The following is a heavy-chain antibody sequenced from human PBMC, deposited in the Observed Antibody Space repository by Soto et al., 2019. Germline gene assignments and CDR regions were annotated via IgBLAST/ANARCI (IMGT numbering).Heavy chain of an antibody. CDR3: ARGSPYYGLDV. J-gene: IGHJ6*02. CDR2: IYYSGTT. Sequence: QVQLQESGPGLVRPSQTLSLTCTVSGGSISSSAHFCTWIRQHSGKGLEWIGYIYYSGTTYYNPSLKSRVTISVDTSKNQLSLKLSSVTAADTAVYYCARGSPYYGLDVWGQGTTVIVSS. CDR1: GGSISSSAHF. D-gene: IGHD2-15*01. V-gene: IGHV4-31*03.